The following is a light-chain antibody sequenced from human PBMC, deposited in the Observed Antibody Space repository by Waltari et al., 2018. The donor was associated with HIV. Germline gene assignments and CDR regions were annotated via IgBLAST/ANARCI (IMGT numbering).Light chain of an antibody. CDR3: SSYTSSNTLI. CDR1: SNDIGGYNF. Sequence: QSALTQPASVSGSPGQSITISCTGTSNDIGGYNFVSWYQHHPGKAPKRMISEVSNRPSGVSDRFSGSKSGNTASLTISGLQAEDEADYYCSSYTSSNTLIFGGGTRLTVL. J-gene: IGLJ2*01. V-gene: IGLV2-14*01. CDR2: EVS.